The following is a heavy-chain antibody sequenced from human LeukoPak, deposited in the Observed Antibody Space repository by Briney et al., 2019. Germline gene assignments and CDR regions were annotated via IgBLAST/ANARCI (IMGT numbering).Heavy chain of an antibody. Sequence: PGGSLRLSCAASGFTFDDYGMSWVRQAPGKGLEWVSVIYSGGSTYYADSVKGRFTISRDNSKNTLYLQMNSLRAEDTAVYYCASVRQTSYFDYWGQGTLVTVSS. D-gene: IGHD6-6*01. CDR3: ASVRQTSYFDY. CDR2: IYSGGST. CDR1: GFTFDDYG. J-gene: IGHJ4*02. V-gene: IGHV3-66*01.